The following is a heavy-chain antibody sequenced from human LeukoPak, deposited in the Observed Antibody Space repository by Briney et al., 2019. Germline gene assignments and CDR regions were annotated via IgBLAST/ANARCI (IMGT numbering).Heavy chain of an antibody. CDR1: VYTYTGYY. J-gene: IGHJ4*02. CDR3: ARDGADIVVVPAAMVIGY. V-gene: IGHV1-2*02. D-gene: IGHD2-2*01. CDR2: INPNSGGT. Sequence: ASVKVSCRASVYTYTGYYMHWVRQAPGQGLEWMGWINPNSGGTNYAQKFQGRVTMTRDTSISTAYMELSRLRSDDTAVYYCARDGADIVVVPAAMVIGYWGQGTLVTVSS.